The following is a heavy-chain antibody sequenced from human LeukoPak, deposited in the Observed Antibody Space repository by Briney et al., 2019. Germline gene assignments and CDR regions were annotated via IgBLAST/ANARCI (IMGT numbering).Heavy chain of an antibody. J-gene: IGHJ4*02. D-gene: IGHD3-10*01. CDR3: ATDLIRSYYFDY. CDR2: FDPEDGET. V-gene: IGHV1-24*01. Sequence: GASVKVSCKVSGYTLTELSMHWMRQAPGKGLEWMGGFDPEDGETIYAQKFQGRVTMTEDTSTDTAYMELSSLRSGDTAVYYCATDLIRSYYFDYWGQGTLVTVSS. CDR1: GYTLTELS.